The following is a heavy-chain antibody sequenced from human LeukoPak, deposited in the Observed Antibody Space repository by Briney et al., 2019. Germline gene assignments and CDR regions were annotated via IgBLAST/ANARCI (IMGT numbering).Heavy chain of an antibody. Sequence: PGGSLRLSCAASGFTFSSYAMHWVRQAPGKGLEWVAVISYDGSNKYYADSVKGRFTISRDNSKNTLYLQMNSLRAEDTAVYYCASRRGYYYDSSGDDAFDIWGQGTMVTVSS. CDR3: ASRRGYYYDSSGDDAFDI. J-gene: IGHJ3*02. CDR1: GFTFSSYA. V-gene: IGHV3-30-3*02. CDR2: ISYDGSNK. D-gene: IGHD3-22*01.